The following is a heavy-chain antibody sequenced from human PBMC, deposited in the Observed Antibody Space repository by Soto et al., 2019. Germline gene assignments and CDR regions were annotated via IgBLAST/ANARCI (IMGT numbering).Heavy chain of an antibody. V-gene: IGHV3-30*18. Sequence: QVQLVESGGGVVQPGRSLRLSCAASGFTFSSCGMHWVRQAPGKGLEWVAVLAYDGSNKYYADSVKGRFTISRDNSKNTLYLQMNSLRVEDTAVYYCAKDSAARYFEGYRDVWGNGTTVTVSS. J-gene: IGHJ6*03. CDR3: AKDSAARYFEGYRDV. CDR2: LAYDGSNK. D-gene: IGHD3-9*01. CDR1: GFTFSSCG.